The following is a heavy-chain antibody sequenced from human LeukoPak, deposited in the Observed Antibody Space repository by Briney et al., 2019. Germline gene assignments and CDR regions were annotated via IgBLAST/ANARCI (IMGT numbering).Heavy chain of an antibody. J-gene: IGHJ6*03. Sequence: PGGSLRLSCAASGFTFSSYEMNWVRQAPGKGLEWVSYISSSGSTIYYADSVKGRFTISRDNAKNSLYLQMNSLRAEDTAVYYCARDHGRELWLPNYYYYYMDVWGKGTTVTISS. CDR1: GFTFSSYE. CDR3: ARDHGRELWLPNYYYYYMDV. CDR2: ISSSGSTI. V-gene: IGHV3-48*03. D-gene: IGHD5-18*01.